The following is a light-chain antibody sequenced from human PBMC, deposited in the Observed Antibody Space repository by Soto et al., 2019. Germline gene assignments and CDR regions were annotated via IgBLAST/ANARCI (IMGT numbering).Light chain of an antibody. Sequence: DIQMTQSPSSLSASVGDRVTITCRASQSITNYLNWYQQKPGKAPKLLIYNASNLQSGVPSRFSGRGSGTDFTLTISSLQPEDFATYYCQQSFSSLTWTFGQGTKVEIK. CDR1: QSITNY. CDR3: QQSFSSLTWT. J-gene: IGKJ1*01. CDR2: NAS. V-gene: IGKV1-39*01.